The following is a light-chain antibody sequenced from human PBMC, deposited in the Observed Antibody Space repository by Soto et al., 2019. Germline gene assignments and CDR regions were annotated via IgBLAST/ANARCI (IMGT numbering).Light chain of an antibody. V-gene: IGKV1-5*03. CDR3: QQYKSYWT. J-gene: IGKJ1*01. CDR2: KAS. Sequence: DIQMTQFPSTLSVAVGDRGTITCRASQSISTSLAWYQQKPGQAPKLLIYKASSLETGVPSRFSGSGSGTEFTLTISSLQPDDFSTYSCQQYKSYWTFGHGTKVEVK. CDR1: QSISTS.